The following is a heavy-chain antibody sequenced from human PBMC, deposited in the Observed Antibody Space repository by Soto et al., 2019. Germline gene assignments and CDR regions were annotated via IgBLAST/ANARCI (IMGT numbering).Heavy chain of an antibody. CDR1: SHSISSGYY. CDR2: INHSGTT. CDR3: ARYSLSGGFDY. V-gene: IGHV4-38-2*02. D-gene: IGHD2-15*01. J-gene: IGHJ4*02. Sequence: SETLSLTCIVSSHSISSGYYWTWFRQPSGKGLEWIATINHSGTTYYNPSLKSRVTISVDTSKNQFSLRLSSVTASDTAVYYCARYSLSGGFDYWGQGTLVTVSS.